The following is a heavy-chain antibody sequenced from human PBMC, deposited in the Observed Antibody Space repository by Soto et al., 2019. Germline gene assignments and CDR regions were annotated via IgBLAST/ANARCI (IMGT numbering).Heavy chain of an antibody. Sequence: SVKVSCKASGGTFSSYAISWVRQAPGQGLEWMGGIIPIFGTANYAQKFQGRVTITADESTSTAYMELSSLRSEDTAVYYCATVEMATIVNYVMDVWGQGTTVTGSS. D-gene: IGHD5-12*01. CDR3: ATVEMATIVNYVMDV. CDR2: IIPIFGTA. J-gene: IGHJ6*02. CDR1: GGTFSSYA. V-gene: IGHV1-69*13.